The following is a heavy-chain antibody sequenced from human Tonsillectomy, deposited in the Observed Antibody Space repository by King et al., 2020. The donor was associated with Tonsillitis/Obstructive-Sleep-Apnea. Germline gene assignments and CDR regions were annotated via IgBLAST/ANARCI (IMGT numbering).Heavy chain of an antibody. CDR3: ARVDCSSTSCRDF. J-gene: IGHJ4*02. Sequence: VQLVESGGGLVQPGGSLRLSCAASGLTVSSNYMSWVRQAPGKGLERVSFIYSGGSTYYADSVKGRFTISRDNSKNTLYLQMNSLRAEDTAVYYCARVDCSSTSCRDFWGQGTLVTVSS. V-gene: IGHV3-66*01. CDR2: IYSGGST. CDR1: GLTVSSNY. D-gene: IGHD2-2*01.